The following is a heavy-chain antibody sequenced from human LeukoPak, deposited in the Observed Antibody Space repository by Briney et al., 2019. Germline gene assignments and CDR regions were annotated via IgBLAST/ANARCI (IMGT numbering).Heavy chain of an antibody. CDR1: GGSISSYY. V-gene: IGHV4-4*07. Sequence: PSETLSLTCTVSGGSISSYYWSWIRQPAGKGLEWIGRIYTSGSTTYNPSLKSRVTMSVDTSKNQFSLKLSSVTAADTAVYYCARDATYSSSPHFDYWGQGTLVTVSS. D-gene: IGHD6-6*01. CDR2: IYTSGST. J-gene: IGHJ4*02. CDR3: ARDATYSSSPHFDY.